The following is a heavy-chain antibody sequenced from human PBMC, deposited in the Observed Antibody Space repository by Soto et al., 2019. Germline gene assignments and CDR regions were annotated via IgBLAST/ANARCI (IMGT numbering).Heavy chain of an antibody. CDR1: GFTFSSYG. D-gene: IGHD1-20*01. V-gene: IGHV3-30*18. CDR2: ISYDGSNK. Sequence: QVQLVESGGGVVQPGRSLRLSCAASGFTFSSYGMHWVRQAPGKGLEWVAVISYDGSNKYYADSVKGRFTISRDNSKNTLYLRMNSLRAEDTAVYYCAKGGYNWNHTQLYWAQGTLVTVSS. J-gene: IGHJ4*02. CDR3: AKGGYNWNHTQLY.